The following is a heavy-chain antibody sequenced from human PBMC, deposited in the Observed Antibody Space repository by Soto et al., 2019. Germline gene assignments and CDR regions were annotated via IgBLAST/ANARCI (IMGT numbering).Heavy chain of an antibody. J-gene: IGHJ3*02. CDR3: ARGVRGSYGLDI. CDR2: IYTDGSRT. CDR1: GFTFSDYW. V-gene: IGHV3-74*01. D-gene: IGHD4-17*01. Sequence: EVQLVESGGGLVQPGGSLRLSCAVSGFTFSDYWMHWVRQAPGKGLVWVSRIYTDGSRTNYADSVKGRFTISRDNAENTLYLQMNSLRAEETAVYYCARGVRGSYGLDIWGQGTMFTVCS.